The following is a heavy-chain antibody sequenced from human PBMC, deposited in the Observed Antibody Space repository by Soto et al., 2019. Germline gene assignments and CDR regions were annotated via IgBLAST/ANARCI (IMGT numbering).Heavy chain of an antibody. Sequence: SGTLALTCTVSGGSISSLDWNGIRQPPGKGLEWIGSIFYSGSTTYNPSLKSRVTISVDTSKNQFSLKLISVTAADTAKYFCAREGNLGRWLQPLDFWGQGTLVTVSS. CDR3: AREGNLGRWLQPLDF. CDR2: IFYSGST. CDR1: GGSISSLD. D-gene: IGHD5-12*01. J-gene: IGHJ4*02. V-gene: IGHV4-59*01.